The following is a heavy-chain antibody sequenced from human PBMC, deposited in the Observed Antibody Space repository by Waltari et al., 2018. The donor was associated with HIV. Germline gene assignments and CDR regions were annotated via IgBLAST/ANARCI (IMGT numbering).Heavy chain of an antibody. CDR3: AKMGVAPVPHYYYGMDV. D-gene: IGHD3-16*01. V-gene: IGHV3-23*01. CDR2: ISGSGGST. CDR1: GFTFSSYA. J-gene: IGHJ6*02. Sequence: EVQLLESGGGLVQPGGSLRLSCAASGFTFSSYAMSWVRQAPGKGLEWVSAISGSGGSTYYADSGKGRFTISRDNSKNTLYLQMNSLRAEDTAVYYCAKMGVAPVPHYYYGMDVWGQGTTVTVSS.